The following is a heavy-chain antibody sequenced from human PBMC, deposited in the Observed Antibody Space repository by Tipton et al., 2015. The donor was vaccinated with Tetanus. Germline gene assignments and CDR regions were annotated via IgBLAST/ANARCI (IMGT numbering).Heavy chain of an antibody. CDR1: GFSIREFG. J-gene: IGHJ5*01. V-gene: IGHV3-48*02. Sequence: SLRLSCAASGFSIREFGLNWVRQAPGKGLEWISYISYSSTSIYYADSVKGRFAVSRDNGKNSLLLQMKALRDDDTAVYYCARRGEARAQWFDSWGQATLVTVSS. CDR3: ARRGEARAQWFDS. CDR2: ISYSSTSI.